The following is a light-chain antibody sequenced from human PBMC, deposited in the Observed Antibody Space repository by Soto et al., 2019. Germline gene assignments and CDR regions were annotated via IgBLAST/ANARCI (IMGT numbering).Light chain of an antibody. CDR2: EGN. CDR3: CSYAGTNTFV. V-gene: IGLV2-23*01. CDR1: SSDVGSYNL. Sequence: QSALTQPASVSGSPGQSITISCTGTSSDVGSYNLVSWYQQHPGKAPKLMIYEGNKRPSGVSNRFSGSKSANTASLTISGLQTDDAADYYWCSYAGTNTFVFGTGTKLTVL. J-gene: IGLJ1*01.